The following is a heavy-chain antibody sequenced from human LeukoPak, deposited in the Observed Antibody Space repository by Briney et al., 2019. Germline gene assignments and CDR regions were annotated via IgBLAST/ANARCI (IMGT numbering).Heavy chain of an antibody. CDR1: GGSISSYY. J-gene: IGHJ3*02. CDR3: ARVGGVAYCGGDCSPDDAFDI. Sequence: SETLSLTCTVSGGSISSYYWSWIRQPPGKGLEWVGYIYYSGSPNYNPSLKSRVTISVDTSKNQFSLKLSSVTAADTAVYYCARVGGVAYCGGDCSPDDAFDIWGQGTMVTVSS. V-gene: IGHV4-59*01. D-gene: IGHD2-21*02. CDR2: IYYSGSP.